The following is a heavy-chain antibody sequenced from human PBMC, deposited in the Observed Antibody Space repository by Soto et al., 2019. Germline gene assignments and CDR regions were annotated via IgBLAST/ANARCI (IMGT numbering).Heavy chain of an antibody. J-gene: IGHJ3*02. CDR3: ARDSSSWYFDAFDI. CDR1: GGAFSSYA. V-gene: IGHV1-18*01. CDR2: ISAYNGNT. D-gene: IGHD6-13*01. Sequence: APVKVSWKAAGGAFSSYAISWVRQAPGQGLEWMGWISAYNGNTNYAQKLQGRVTMTTDTSTSTAYMELRSLRSDDTAVYYCARDSSSWYFDAFDIWGQGTMVTVSS.